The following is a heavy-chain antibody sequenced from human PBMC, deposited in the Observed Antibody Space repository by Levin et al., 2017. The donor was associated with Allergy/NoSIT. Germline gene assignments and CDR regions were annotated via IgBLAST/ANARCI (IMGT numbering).Heavy chain of an antibody. CDR1: GYTFTSYD. CDR3: ARGRALSNY. J-gene: IGHJ4*02. Sequence: GESLKISCKASGYTFTSYDINWVRQATGQGLEWMGWMNPNSGNTGYAQKFQGRVTMTRNTSISTAYMELSSLRSEDTAVYYCARGRALSNYWGQGTLVTVSS. CDR2: MNPNSGNT. V-gene: IGHV1-8*01.